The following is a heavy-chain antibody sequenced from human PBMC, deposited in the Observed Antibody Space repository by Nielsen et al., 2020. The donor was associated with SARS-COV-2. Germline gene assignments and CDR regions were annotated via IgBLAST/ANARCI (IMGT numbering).Heavy chain of an antibody. CDR1: GFTFSSYG. V-gene: IGHV3-33*01. J-gene: IGHJ6*02. CDR2: IWYDGSNK. D-gene: IGHD6-13*01. CDR3: ARDWSVIADTMDV. Sequence: GGSLRLSCAASGFTFSSYGMHWVRQAPGKGLEWVAVIWYDGSNKYYADSVKGRFTISRDNAKNSLYLQMNSLRDEDTAVYYCARDWSVIADTMDVWGQGTTVTVSS.